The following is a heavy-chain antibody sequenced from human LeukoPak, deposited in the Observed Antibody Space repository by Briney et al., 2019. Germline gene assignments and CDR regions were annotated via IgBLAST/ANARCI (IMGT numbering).Heavy chain of an antibody. CDR3: ARQSTGYCSGSSCYPTPIADY. Sequence: SETLSLTCTVPGGSISSSSYYWGWIRQPPGKGLECIVNIYYTLISYSNPSLRSRVPIPVDTSNNQFSLKLSSVTAADTAVYYCARQSTGYCSGSSCYPTPIADYWGQGTLVTVSS. J-gene: IGHJ4*02. CDR2: IYYTLIS. D-gene: IGHD2-15*01. V-gene: IGHV4-39*01. CDR1: GGSISSSSYY.